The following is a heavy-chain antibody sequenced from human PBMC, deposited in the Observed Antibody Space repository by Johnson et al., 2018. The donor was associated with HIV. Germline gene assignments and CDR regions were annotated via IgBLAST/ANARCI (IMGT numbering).Heavy chain of an antibody. CDR3: AGSGSSGYPDAFDI. CDR2: ISYDGWNK. J-gene: IGHJ3*02. Sequence: VQLVESGGGVVQPGRSLRLSCAASGFTFSSYAMHWVRQAPGKGLEWVAVISYDGWNKYYADSVKGRFTISRDNSKNTLYLQMNSLRAEDTAVYYCAGSGSSGYPDAFDIWGQGTMVTVSS. CDR1: GFTFSSYA. D-gene: IGHD3-22*01. V-gene: IGHV3-30*04.